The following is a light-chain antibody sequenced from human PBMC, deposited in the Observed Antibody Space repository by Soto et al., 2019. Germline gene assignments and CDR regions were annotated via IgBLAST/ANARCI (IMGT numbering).Light chain of an antibody. Sequence: DIQMTQSPSSLSASVGDRVTITCRASQSISSYLNWYQQKPGKAPKLLIYAASSLQSGVPSRFSGSGSGTDFTLTISSLQPEDFATYYCQQIYSTPFAFGPGTKLDIK. CDR3: QQIYSTPFA. V-gene: IGKV1-39*01. J-gene: IGKJ3*01. CDR1: QSISSY. CDR2: AAS.